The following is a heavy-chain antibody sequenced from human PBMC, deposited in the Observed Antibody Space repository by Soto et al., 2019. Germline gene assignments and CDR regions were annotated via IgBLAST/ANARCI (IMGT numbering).Heavy chain of an antibody. D-gene: IGHD6-13*01. Sequence: QVQLQESGPGLVKPSQTLSLTCTVSGGSISSGGYYWSWIRQHPGKGLEWIGYIYYSGSTYYNPSLKGGDTISVDTTKNQFSRKLSFVTAADTAEYYCARVDSRDAFDIWGQGQKVTVSS. CDR1: GGSISSGGYY. CDR2: IYYSGST. J-gene: IGHJ3*02. CDR3: ARVDSRDAFDI. V-gene: IGHV4-31*03.